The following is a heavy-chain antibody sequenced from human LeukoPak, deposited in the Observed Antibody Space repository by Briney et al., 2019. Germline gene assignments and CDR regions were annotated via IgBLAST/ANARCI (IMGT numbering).Heavy chain of an antibody. J-gene: IGHJ4*01. CDR3: ASGYYYDSSVYPRGDY. V-gene: IGHV3-66*02. Sequence: PGGSLRLSCAASGFTVSSKYMSWVRQAPGKGLEWVSVIYSGGSTYYADSVKGRFTISRDNSKNTLYLQMNSLRAEDTAVYYCASGYYYDSSVYPRGDYWGQEPWSPSPQ. CDR1: GFTVSSKY. D-gene: IGHD3-22*01. CDR2: IYSGGST.